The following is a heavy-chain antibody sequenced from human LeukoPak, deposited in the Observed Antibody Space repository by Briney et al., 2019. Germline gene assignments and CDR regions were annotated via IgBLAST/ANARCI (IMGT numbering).Heavy chain of an antibody. J-gene: IGHJ4*02. D-gene: IGHD1-20*01. CDR1: GFTFSSYS. V-gene: IGHV3-21*01. CDR2: IRSSSSYI. CDR3: AVEGVTGTPGDY. Sequence: GRSLRLARAASGFTFSSYSMNWVRQAPGKWLEWVSSIRSSSSYIYYADSVKGRFTISRDNAKNSLYLQMNSLRAEDTAVYYCAVEGVTGTPGDYWGQGTLVTVSS.